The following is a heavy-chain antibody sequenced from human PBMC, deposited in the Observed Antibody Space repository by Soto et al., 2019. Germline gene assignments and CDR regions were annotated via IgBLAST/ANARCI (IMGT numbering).Heavy chain of an antibody. D-gene: IGHD2-8*02. Sequence: SETLSLTCTVSGASLSSGSYDWSWIRQPPGKGLEWIGYFYYTGTTKYNPSLESRVTISADTSKNQFSLNLTSVTAADTAVYYCARISYWVKDYWGQGALVTVSS. CDR3: ARISYWVKDY. CDR2: FYYTGTT. CDR1: GASLSSGSYD. V-gene: IGHV4-61*01. J-gene: IGHJ4*02.